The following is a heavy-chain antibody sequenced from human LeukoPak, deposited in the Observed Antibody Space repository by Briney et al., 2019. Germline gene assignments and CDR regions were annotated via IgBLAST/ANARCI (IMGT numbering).Heavy chain of an antibody. D-gene: IGHD3-9*01. J-gene: IGHJ3*02. CDR3: ESGIRYGEPFDI. Sequence: GASLKVSCKASGYTFTSYGISWVRQAPGQGLEWMGWISAYNGNTNYAQKLQGRVTMTTDTSTSTAYMELRSLRSDDTVFYQSESGIRYGEPFDIWGQGTMVTVSS. V-gene: IGHV1-18*01. CDR1: GYTFTSYG. CDR2: ISAYNGNT.